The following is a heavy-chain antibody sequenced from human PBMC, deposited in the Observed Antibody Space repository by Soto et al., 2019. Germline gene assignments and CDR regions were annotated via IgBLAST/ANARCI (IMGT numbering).Heavy chain of an antibody. CDR3: ARSAFYYYDSSGYFPH. CDR1: GFSLSTSGVG. CDR2: IYWNDDK. Sequence: SGPTLVNPPQTLTLTCTFSGFSLSTSGVGVGWIRQPPGKALEWLALIYWNDDKRYSPSLKSRLTISKDTSKNQVVLIMTNLDPVDTATYYCARSAFYYYDSSGYFPHWGQGTQVTVS. J-gene: IGHJ4*02. D-gene: IGHD3-22*01. V-gene: IGHV2-5*01.